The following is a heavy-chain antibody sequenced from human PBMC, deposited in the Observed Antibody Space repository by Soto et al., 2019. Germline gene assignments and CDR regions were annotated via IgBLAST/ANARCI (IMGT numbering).Heavy chain of an antibody. CDR3: ARYGYVSSLVVAGTFVF. D-gene: IGHD6-19*01. CDR2: IDYSEYT. Sequence: PGGSLRLSCASSGFTFSSYAIHWVRQPPGKGLEWIGIIDYSEYTYYTPSLKGRVTMSVDTSKSKFSLKLSSVTAADTAVYYCARYGYVSSLVVAGTFVFWGQGALVTVSS. V-gene: IGHV4-59*04. J-gene: IGHJ4*02. CDR1: GFTFSSYAIH.